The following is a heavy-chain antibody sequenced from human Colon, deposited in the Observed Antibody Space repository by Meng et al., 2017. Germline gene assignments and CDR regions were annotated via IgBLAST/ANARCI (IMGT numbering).Heavy chain of an antibody. CDR1: GFTFSSYW. D-gene: IGHD3-22*01. CDR2: IKQDGSEK. CDR3: ASGYYYGANDAFF. V-gene: IGHV3-7*01. Sequence: GESLKISCAASGFTFSSYWMSWVRQAPGKGLEWVANIKQDGSEKYYVDSVKGRFTISRDNAKNSLYLQMNSLRAEDTAVYYCASGYYYGANDAFFWGQGPMVPVSS. J-gene: IGHJ3*01.